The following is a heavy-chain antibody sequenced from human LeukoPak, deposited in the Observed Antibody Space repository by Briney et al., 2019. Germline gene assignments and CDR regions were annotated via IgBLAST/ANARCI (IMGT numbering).Heavy chain of an antibody. CDR3: AKEPREWELPDY. CDR2: IRYDGSNK. CDR1: GFSFSTYG. J-gene: IGHJ4*02. D-gene: IGHD1-26*01. V-gene: IGHV3-30*02. Sequence: GGSLRLSCAASGFSFSTYGMHWVRQAPGKGLEWVAFIRYDGSNKYYADSVKGRFTISRDNSRNTLYLQMNSLRVEDTAVYYCAKEPREWELPDYWGQGTLLTVSS.